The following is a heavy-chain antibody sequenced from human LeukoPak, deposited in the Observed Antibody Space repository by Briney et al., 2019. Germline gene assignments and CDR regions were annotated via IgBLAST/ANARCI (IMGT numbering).Heavy chain of an antibody. CDR1: GFTVSDNY. J-gene: IGHJ4*02. V-gene: IGHV3-66*01. Sequence: GGSLRLSCAASGFTVSDNYMSWVRQAPGKGLEWVSVIYYSGNTYYADSVKGRFTISTDNSKNTLYLQMNSLRAEDTAVYYCARGIIDYSGYDYWGQGTLVTVSS. CDR3: ARGIIDYSGYDY. D-gene: IGHD5-12*01. CDR2: IYYSGNT.